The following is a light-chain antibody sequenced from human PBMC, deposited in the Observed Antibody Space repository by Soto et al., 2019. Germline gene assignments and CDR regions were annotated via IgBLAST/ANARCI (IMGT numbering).Light chain of an antibody. Sequence: GDRVTITCRASQDISSWLVWYQQKPGKAPKLLIHATSGLQSGVPSRFSGSGSGTDLTLTISNLQSEDFATYYCQQANSFPHTFGGGTKVDIK. V-gene: IGKV1-12*01. J-gene: IGKJ4*01. CDR1: QDISSW. CDR3: QQANSFPHT. CDR2: ATS.